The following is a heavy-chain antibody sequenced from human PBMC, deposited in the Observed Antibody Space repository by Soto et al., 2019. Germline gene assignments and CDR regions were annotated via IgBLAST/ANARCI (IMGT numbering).Heavy chain of an antibody. CDR2: IIPLFGTA. Sequence: ASVKVSCKASGGTFSNYAISWVRQAPGQGLEWMGGIIPLFGTANYAQKFQGRVTITADEPTSTAYMALNSLRSEDTAVYYCATDRVYTRGWKAKYYYYDMDVWGQGTTVTVSS. CDR1: GGTFSNYA. J-gene: IGHJ6*02. CDR3: ATDRVYTRGWKAKYYYYDMDV. D-gene: IGHD6-19*01. V-gene: IGHV1-69*13.